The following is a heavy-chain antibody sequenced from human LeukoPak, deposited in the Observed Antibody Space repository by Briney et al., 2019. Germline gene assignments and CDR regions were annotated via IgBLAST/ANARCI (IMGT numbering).Heavy chain of an antibody. J-gene: IGHJ3*02. V-gene: IGHV3-21*01. Sequence: GGSLRLSCAASGFTFSSYNMNWVRQAPGKGLEWVSSISSSSSYIYYADSVKGRFTISRDNAKNSLYLQMNSLRADDTAVYYCARASGYSYGYDAFDIWGQGTMVTVSS. CDR3: ARASGYSYGYDAFDI. CDR2: ISSSSSYI. D-gene: IGHD5-18*01. CDR1: GFTFSSYN.